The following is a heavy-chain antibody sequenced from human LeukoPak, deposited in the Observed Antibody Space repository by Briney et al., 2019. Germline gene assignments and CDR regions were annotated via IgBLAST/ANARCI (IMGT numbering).Heavy chain of an antibody. D-gene: IGHD5-12*01. J-gene: IGHJ4*02. Sequence: GGSLRLSCAASGFTFSSYAMSWVRQAPGKGLEWVSAISGSGGSTYYADSVKGRFTISRDNSKNTLYLQMNSLRAEDTAVYYRATSSDIVATMGYYFDYWGQGTLVTVSS. V-gene: IGHV3-23*01. CDR3: ATSSDIVATMGYYFDY. CDR2: ISGSGGST. CDR1: GFTFSSYA.